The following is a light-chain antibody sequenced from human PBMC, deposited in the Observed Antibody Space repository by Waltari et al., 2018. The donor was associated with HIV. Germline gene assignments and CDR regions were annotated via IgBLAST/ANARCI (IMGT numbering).Light chain of an antibody. CDR1: SVHSNYD. V-gene: IGLV4-69*01. J-gene: IGLJ2*01. Sequence: QLALTQSPSASASVGASVNLTCTLSSVHSNYDIAWHPPQPEKGPRYLMKVNSDGSHKKEDGVPDRFSGSSSGAERYLTISSLQSEDEGDYYCQTWGSGIHVVFGGGTKVTVL. CDR2: VNSDGSH. CDR3: QTWGSGIHVV.